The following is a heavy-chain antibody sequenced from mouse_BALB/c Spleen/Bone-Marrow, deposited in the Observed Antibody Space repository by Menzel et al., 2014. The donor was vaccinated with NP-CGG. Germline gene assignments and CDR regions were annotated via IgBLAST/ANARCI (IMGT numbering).Heavy chain of an antibody. D-gene: IGHD1-1*01. CDR3: SRLYYYGNFAY. V-gene: IGHV4-1*02. Sequence: EVQVVESGGGLVQPGGSLKLSRAAPGFDFSRYWVSWVRQAPGKGLEWIGEINPDSSTINYTPSLKDKFIISRDNAKNTLYLQMSKVRSEDTALYYCSRLYYYGNFAYWGQGTLVTVSA. CDR1: GFDFSRYW. CDR2: INPDSSTI. J-gene: IGHJ3*01.